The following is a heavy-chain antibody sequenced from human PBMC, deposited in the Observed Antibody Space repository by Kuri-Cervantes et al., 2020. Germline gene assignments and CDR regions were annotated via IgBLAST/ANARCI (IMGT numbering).Heavy chain of an antibody. CDR2: ISWNSGSI. D-gene: IGHD6-19*01. J-gene: IGHJ6*02. CDR1: GFTFDDYA. CDR3: ARDRDSSGWYSGLYYYYGMDV. Sequence: SLKISCAASGFTFDDYAMHWVRQAPGKGLEWVSGISWNSGSIGYADSVKGRFTISRDNAKNSLYLQMNSLRAEDTAVYYCARDRDSSGWYSGLYYYYGMDVWGQGTTVTVSS. V-gene: IGHV3-9*01.